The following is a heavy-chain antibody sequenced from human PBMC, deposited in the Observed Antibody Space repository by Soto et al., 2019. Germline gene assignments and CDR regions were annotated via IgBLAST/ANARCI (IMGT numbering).Heavy chain of an antibody. CDR2: IWYDGSNK. D-gene: IGHD3-10*01. CDR3: ASDRRYYYGLGTYFLENDIDV. CDR1: GFILSKYG. V-gene: IGHV3-33*01. Sequence: QVQLVESGGGVVQPGRSLRLSCEVSGFILSKYGMHWVRQAPGKGLEWVAVIWYDGSNKYYGDSVKGRFTISRENSKNTLYLHVSSLRAEDTAVYYGASDRRYYYGLGTYFLENDIDVWGQGTTVSVFS. J-gene: IGHJ6*02.